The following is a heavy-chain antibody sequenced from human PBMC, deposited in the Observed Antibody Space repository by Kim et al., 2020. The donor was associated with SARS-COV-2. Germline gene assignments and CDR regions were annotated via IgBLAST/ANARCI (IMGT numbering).Heavy chain of an antibody. Sequence: GGSLRLSCEASGYTFSDYYMSWIRQAPGKGLEWVSYISSSGSTTLHADSVKGRFTISRDNSDNVLYLQLNSLRPEDTAVYYCAREGKGEPHDVFDIWGQGTLVTVSS. J-gene: IGHJ3*02. V-gene: IGHV3-11*01. CDR1: GYTFSDYY. CDR2: ISSSGSTT. CDR3: AREGKGEPHDVFDI. D-gene: IGHD3-16*01.